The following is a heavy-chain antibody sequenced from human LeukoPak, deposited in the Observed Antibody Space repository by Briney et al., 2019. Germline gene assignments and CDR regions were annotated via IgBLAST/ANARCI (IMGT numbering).Heavy chain of an antibody. V-gene: IGHV4-31*03. Sequence: SETLSLTCTVSGGSISSGGYYWSWIRQHPGKGLEWIGYIYYSGSTYYNPSLKSRVTISVDTSKNQFSLKLSSVTAADTAVYYCARQAYSSNLGWFDPWGQGTLVTVSS. D-gene: IGHD6-13*01. CDR3: ARQAYSSNLGWFDP. CDR1: GGSISSGGYY. J-gene: IGHJ5*02. CDR2: IYYSGST.